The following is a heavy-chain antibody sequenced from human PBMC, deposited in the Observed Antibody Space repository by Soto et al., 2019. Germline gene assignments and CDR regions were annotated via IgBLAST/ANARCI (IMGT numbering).Heavy chain of an antibody. V-gene: IGHV4-59*08. CDR2: IYYSAST. Sequence: SETLSLTCTVSGGSIISYYWSWIRQPTGKGLEWIGYIYYSASTNYSPSLKSRVTISVDTSKNQFSLDLSSVTAADTAVYYCARHLPYCGGDCYSLDYWGQGTLVTVSS. CDR3: ARHLPYCGGDCYSLDY. D-gene: IGHD2-21*02. J-gene: IGHJ4*02. CDR1: GGSIISYY.